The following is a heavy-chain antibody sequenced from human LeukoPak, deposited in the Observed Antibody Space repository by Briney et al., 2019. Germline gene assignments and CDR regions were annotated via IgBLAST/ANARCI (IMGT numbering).Heavy chain of an antibody. V-gene: IGHV1-69*13. CDR1: GGTFSSYA. J-gene: IGHJ4*02. Sequence: GASVKVSCKASGGTFSSYAISWVRQAPGQGLEWMGGIIPIFGTANYAQKFQGRVTITADESTSTAYMELSSLRSEDTAVYYCARGSTIFGVLNLDYWGQGTLVTVSS. CDR3: ARGSTIFGVLNLDY. CDR2: IIPIFGTA. D-gene: IGHD3-3*01.